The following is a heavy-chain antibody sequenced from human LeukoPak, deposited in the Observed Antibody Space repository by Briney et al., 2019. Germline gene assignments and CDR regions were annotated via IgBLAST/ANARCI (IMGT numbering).Heavy chain of an antibody. V-gene: IGHV4-31*03. CDR3: ARGNERYSSGWLLY. Sequence: PSETLSLTCTVSGGSISSGGYYWSWIRQHPGKGLEWIGYIYYSGSTYYNPSLKSRVTISVDTSKNQFSLKLSSVTAADTAVYYCARGNERYSSGWLLYWGQGTLATVSS. CDR1: GGSISSGGYY. D-gene: IGHD6-19*01. CDR2: IYYSGST. J-gene: IGHJ4*02.